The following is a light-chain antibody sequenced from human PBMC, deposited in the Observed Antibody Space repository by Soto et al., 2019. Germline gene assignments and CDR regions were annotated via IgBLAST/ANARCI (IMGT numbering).Light chain of an antibody. CDR1: QSVPSDY. CDR3: QQYGSSPLT. CDR2: GAS. J-gene: IGKJ1*01. V-gene: IGKV3-20*01. Sequence: IVLTQSPGTLSLSPGERATLSCRASQSVPSDYLAWYHQRPGQAPRLLIYGASNRATGTPDRFSGSGSGTDFTRNISRLDPEDFALFFCQQYGSSPLTFGHGTKVEVK.